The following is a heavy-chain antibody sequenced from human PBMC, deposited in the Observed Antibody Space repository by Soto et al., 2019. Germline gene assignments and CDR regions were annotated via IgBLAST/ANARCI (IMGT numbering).Heavy chain of an antibody. CDR2: INHSGST. Sequence: PSETLSLTCAVYGGSFSGYYWSWSRQPPWKGLKWIGEINHSGSTNYNPSLKSRATISVDTSKNQFSLKLTSVTAADTAVYHCARVRGAEAATPGNWSDPWGKAKLVT. J-gene: IGHJ5*02. V-gene: IGHV4-34*01. D-gene: IGHD3-10*01. CDR1: GGSFSGYY. CDR3: ARVRGAEAATPGNWSDP.